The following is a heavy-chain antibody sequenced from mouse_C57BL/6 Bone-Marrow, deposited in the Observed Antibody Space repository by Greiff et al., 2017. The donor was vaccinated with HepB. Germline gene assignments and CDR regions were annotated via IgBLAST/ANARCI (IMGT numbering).Heavy chain of an antibody. D-gene: IGHD1-1*01. CDR2: IDPENGDT. CDR3: THTPAWDGSSHFAY. V-gene: IGHV14-4*01. Sequence: VQLQQSGAELVRPGASVKLSCTASGFNIKDDYMHWVKQRPEQGLEWIGWIDPENGDTEYASNFQGKATITADTYSNTAYLQLSSLTSEDTAVYYCTHTPAWDGSSHFAYWGQGTLVTVSA. J-gene: IGHJ3*01. CDR1: GFNIKDDY.